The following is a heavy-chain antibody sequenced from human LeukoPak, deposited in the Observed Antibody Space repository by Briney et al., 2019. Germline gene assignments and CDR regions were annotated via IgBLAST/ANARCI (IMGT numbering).Heavy chain of an antibody. CDR1: GYIFSGYY. D-gene: IGHD1-26*01. V-gene: IGHV1-2*02. CDR3: ARDNSVGETAWWFDP. Sequence: SVKVSCKASGYIFSGYYMHWLRQAPGQGLEWMGWINPNSGGADYAQKFQGRVTMTRDMFTSTDYMELTSLTSDDTAVYYCARDNSVGETAWWFDPWGQGTLVTVSS. CDR2: INPNSGGA. J-gene: IGHJ5*02.